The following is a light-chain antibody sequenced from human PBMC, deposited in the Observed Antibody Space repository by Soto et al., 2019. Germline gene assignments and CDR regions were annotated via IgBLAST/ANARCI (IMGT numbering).Light chain of an antibody. V-gene: IGKV4-1*01. CDR2: WAS. J-gene: IGKJ5*01. Sequence: DIVMTQSPDSLPVSLGERATINCKSSQSVLYSSNNKNYLAWYQQKPGQPPKLLIYWASSRESGVPDRFSGSGSGTDFTLTISSLEPEDFAVYYCQQRNNNWPPSITFGQGTRLEIK. CDR3: QQRNNNWPPSIT. CDR1: QSVLYSSNNKNY.